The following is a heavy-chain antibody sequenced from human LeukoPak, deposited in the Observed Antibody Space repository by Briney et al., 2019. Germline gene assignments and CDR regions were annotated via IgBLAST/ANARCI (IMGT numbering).Heavy chain of an antibody. CDR2: ISSSSSYI. CDR3: AREMGAAAGREYYYYYYGMDV. V-gene: IGHV3-21*01. Sequence: GGSLRLSCAASGFXFSSYSMNWVRQAPGKGLEWVSSISSSSSYIYYADSVKGRFTISRDNAKNSLYLQMNSLRAEDTAVYYCAREMGAAAGREYYYYYYGMDVWGQGTTVTVSS. CDR1: GFXFSSYS. J-gene: IGHJ6*02. D-gene: IGHD6-13*01.